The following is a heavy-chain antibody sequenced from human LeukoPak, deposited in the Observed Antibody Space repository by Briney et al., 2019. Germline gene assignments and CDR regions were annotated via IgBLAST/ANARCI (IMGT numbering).Heavy chain of an antibody. CDR2: IRYDGNNK. Sequence: GGSLRLSCAASGFTFSSYGIHWVRQAPGKGLEWVAFIRYDGNNKYYADSVKGRFTISRDNSKNTLYLQMNSLRTEDTAVYYCARVTSGSSYRPFDYWGQGTLVTVSS. V-gene: IGHV3-30*02. J-gene: IGHJ4*02. D-gene: IGHD3-10*01. CDR3: ARVTSGSSYRPFDY. CDR1: GFTFSSYG.